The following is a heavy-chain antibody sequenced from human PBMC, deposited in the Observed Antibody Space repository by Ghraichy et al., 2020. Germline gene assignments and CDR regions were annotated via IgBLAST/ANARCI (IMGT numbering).Heavy chain of an antibody. CDR2: IYYSGST. Sequence: SQTLSLTCTVSGGSISSGGYYWSWIRQYPGKGLEWIGYIYYSGSTYYNPSLKSRVTISVDTSKNQFSLKLSSVTAADTAVYYCAVGYCSSTSCPNYYYYGMDVWGQGTTVTVSS. CDR3: AVGYCSSTSCPNYYYYGMDV. J-gene: IGHJ6*02. V-gene: IGHV4-31*02. D-gene: IGHD2-2*01. CDR1: GGSISSGGYY.